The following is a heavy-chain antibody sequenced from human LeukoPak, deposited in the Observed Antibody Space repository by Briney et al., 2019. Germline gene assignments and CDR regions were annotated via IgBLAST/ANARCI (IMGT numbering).Heavy chain of an antibody. J-gene: IGHJ4*02. CDR1: GYTFSGWY. V-gene: IGHV1-2*02. CDR3: ARDKAVSRFGELFVY. CDR2: INPYSGDT. Sequence: ASVKVSCKTSGYTFSGWYMHWVRQAPGQGFEWMGWINPYSGDTNYAQKFKDRVTMTRDTSISTAYMELSDLRSGDAAVYYCARDKAVSRFGELFVYWGQGTLVTVSS. D-gene: IGHD3-10*01.